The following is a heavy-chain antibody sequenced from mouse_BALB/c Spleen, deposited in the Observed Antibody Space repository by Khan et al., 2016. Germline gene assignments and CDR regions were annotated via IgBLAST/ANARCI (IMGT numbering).Heavy chain of an antibody. CDR1: GYSITSGYG. V-gene: IGHV3-2*02. CDR3: ARTARIKY. Sequence: EVQLQESGPGLVKPSQSLSLTCTVTGYSITSGYGWNWIRQFPGNKLEWMGYISYSGSTNYNPSLKSRISITRDTSKNQFFLQLNSVTTEDSATYYCARTARIKYWGQGATLTVSS. CDR2: ISYSGST. D-gene: IGHD1-2*01. J-gene: IGHJ2*01.